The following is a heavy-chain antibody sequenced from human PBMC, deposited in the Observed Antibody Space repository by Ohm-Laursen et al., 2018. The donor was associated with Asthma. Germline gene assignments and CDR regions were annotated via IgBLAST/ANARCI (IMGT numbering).Heavy chain of an antibody. J-gene: IGHJ4*02. D-gene: IGHD1-26*01. CDR2: ISSGSSYI. CDR1: GFTFESYW. V-gene: IGHV3-21*01. Sequence: SLRLSCSASGFTFESYWMNWVRQAPGKGLEWVSSISSGSSYINYADSVKGRFTISRDNAKNSLYLQMNSLRAEDTAVYYCAREDNSGSYGAFDYWGQGTLVTVSS. CDR3: AREDNSGSYGAFDY.